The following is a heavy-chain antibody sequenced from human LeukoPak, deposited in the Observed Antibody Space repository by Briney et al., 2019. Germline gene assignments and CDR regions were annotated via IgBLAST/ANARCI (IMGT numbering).Heavy chain of an antibody. Sequence: SGPTLVKPTQTLTLTCTFSGVSLSTSGGGVGWIRQPPGKALEWLALIYWDDDKRDSPSRKSSLTSTKDTSKNHVVLTMTNMDPLDTAPHYCAHRHDVFGSSNWLDPWGQGTLVTVSS. CDR3: AHRHDVFGSSNWLDP. D-gene: IGHD6-6*01. CDR2: IYWDDDK. CDR1: GVSLSTSGGG. V-gene: IGHV2-5*02. J-gene: IGHJ5*02.